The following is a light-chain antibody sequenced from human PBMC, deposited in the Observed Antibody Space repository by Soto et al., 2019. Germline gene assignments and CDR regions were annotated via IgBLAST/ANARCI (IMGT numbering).Light chain of an antibody. J-gene: IGLJ1*01. CDR3: CSYAGSYTYV. V-gene: IGLV2-11*01. Sequence: QSALTQPRSVSGSPGQSVAISCTGTSSDVGGYNYVSWYQQHPGKAPKLMIYDVSERPSGVPDRFSASKSGSTASLTISGLQAEDEADYYCCSYAGSYTYVFGTGTKVTVL. CDR2: DVS. CDR1: SSDVGGYNY.